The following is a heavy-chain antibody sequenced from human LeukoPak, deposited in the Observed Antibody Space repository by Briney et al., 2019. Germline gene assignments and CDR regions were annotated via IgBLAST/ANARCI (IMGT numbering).Heavy chain of an antibody. CDR2: IYYSGST. Sequence: PSETLSLTCTVSGGSISSYYWRWIRQPPGGGLEWSGYIYYSGSTNFNPSIKSRVTISVDTSKNQFSLKLSSVTAADTDVYYCARVGRLQDIVVVVPYYFDYWGQGTLVTVSS. V-gene: IGHV4-59*01. CDR3: ARVGRLQDIVVVVPYYFDY. J-gene: IGHJ4*02. CDR1: GGSISSYY. D-gene: IGHD2-15*01.